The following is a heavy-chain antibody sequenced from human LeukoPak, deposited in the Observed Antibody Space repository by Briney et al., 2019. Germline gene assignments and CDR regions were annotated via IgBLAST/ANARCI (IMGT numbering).Heavy chain of an antibody. J-gene: IGHJ4*02. V-gene: IGHV3-23*01. CDR1: GFTFRSYA. CDR2: ISGSGGST. Sequence: QTGGSLRLSCAASGFTFRSYAMRWVRQAPGKGLEWVSAISGSGGSTYYADSVKGRFTISRDNSKNTLYLQMNSLRAEDTAVYYCAKDQLTYYGDYVTAYWGQGTLVTVSS. D-gene: IGHD4-17*01. CDR3: AKDQLTYYGDYVTAY.